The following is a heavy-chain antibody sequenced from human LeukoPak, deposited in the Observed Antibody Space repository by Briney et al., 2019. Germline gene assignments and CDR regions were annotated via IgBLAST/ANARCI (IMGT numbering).Heavy chain of an antibody. CDR1: GFTFNLYA. V-gene: IGHV4-34*01. CDR2: INHSGST. J-gene: IGHJ4*02. Sequence: GSLRLSCAASGFTFNLYAMSWVRQAPGKGLEWIGEINHSGSTNYNPSLKSRVTISVDTSKNQFSLKLSSVTAADTAVYYCARELWSGYYIDYWGQGTPVTVSS. D-gene: IGHD3-3*01. CDR3: ARELWSGYYIDY.